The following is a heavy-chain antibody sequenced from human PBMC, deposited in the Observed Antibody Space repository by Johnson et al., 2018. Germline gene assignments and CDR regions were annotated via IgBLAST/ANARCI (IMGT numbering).Heavy chain of an antibody. J-gene: IGHJ3*02. CDR2: IIPRFDTS. D-gene: IGHD1-26*01. CDR1: GDTFSRYT. Sequence: QVQLVESGAEVKKPGSSVKVSCKASGDTFSRYTVSWVRQAPGQGFEWMGRIIPRFDTSRYAQKFQGRVTITADKSTTTVYMELSSLRPEDTAVYYGARVEGVGDAFDIWGQGTMVTVSS. V-gene: IGHV1-69*06. CDR3: ARVEGVGDAFDI.